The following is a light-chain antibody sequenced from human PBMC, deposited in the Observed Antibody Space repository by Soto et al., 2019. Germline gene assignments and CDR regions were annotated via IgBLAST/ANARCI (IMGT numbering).Light chain of an antibody. J-gene: IGLJ1*01. V-gene: IGLV2-14*01. CDR3: SSYTSSSTFV. Sequence: QSALTQPASVSGSPGQSITISCTGTSGDVGGYNYVSWYRQSSGKAPKLMIYEVSNRPSGVSNRFSGSKSDNTASLTISGLQGEDEADYFCSSYTSSSTFVFGTGTKLTVL. CDR1: SGDVGGYNY. CDR2: EVS.